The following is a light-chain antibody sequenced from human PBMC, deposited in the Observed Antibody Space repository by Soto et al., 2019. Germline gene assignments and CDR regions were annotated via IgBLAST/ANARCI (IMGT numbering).Light chain of an antibody. CDR3: QLYDCSPMT. V-gene: IGKV3-20*01. Sequence: EIVLTQSPGTLSLSPGERATLSCRVSQSVTSNYLAWYSQKPGQAPRLLIYGASSRVTGIPDRFSGSGSGTDFTLISSRLEPADLAMYYCQLYDCSPMTFGQGTRLEIK. J-gene: IGKJ5*01. CDR2: GAS. CDR1: QSVTSNY.